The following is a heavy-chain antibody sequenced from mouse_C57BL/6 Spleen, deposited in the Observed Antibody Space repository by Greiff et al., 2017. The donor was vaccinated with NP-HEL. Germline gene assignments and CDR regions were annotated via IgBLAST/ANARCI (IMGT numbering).Heavy chain of an antibody. CDR1: GYTFTSYW. J-gene: IGHJ2*01. CDR2: IHPNSGSI. CDR3: ASLTGQGY. Sequence: VQLQQPGAELVKPGASVKLSCKASGYTFTSYWMHWVKQRPGQGLEWIGMIHPNSGSINYNEKFKSKATLTVDKSSSTAYMQLSSLTSEDSAVYYCASLTGQGYWGQGTTLTVSS. V-gene: IGHV1-64*01. D-gene: IGHD4-1*01.